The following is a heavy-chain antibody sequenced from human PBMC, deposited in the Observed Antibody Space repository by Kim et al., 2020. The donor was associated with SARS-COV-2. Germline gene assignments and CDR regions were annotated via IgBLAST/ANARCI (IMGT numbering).Heavy chain of an antibody. J-gene: IGHJ5*02. D-gene: IGHD1-26*01. Sequence: SETLSLTCAVSNGSISGNWWTWVRQPPGKGLEWIGEIYHSGGTTYNPSLRSRVTISVDKSKNHFSLNLSSVTAADTAVYYCARLNSDSGKYFWFDPWGQG. V-gene: IGHV4-4*02. CDR3: ARLNSDSGKYFWFDP. CDR1: NGSISGNW. CDR2: IYHSGGT.